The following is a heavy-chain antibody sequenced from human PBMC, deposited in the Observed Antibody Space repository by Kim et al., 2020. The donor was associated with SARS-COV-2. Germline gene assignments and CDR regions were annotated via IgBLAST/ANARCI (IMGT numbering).Heavy chain of an antibody. CDR3: AKGPIAVEFGY. J-gene: IGHJ4*02. CDR1: GFSFSSYA. V-gene: IGHV3-23*01. D-gene: IGHD6-19*01. CDR2: ISGSGGNT. Sequence: GGSLRLSCAASGFSFSSYAMSWVRQAPGKGLEWVSTISGSGGNTHYADSVKGRFTISRDNSKNTLYLQMNSLRVEDTAVYYCAKGPIAVEFGYWGQGTLVTVSS.